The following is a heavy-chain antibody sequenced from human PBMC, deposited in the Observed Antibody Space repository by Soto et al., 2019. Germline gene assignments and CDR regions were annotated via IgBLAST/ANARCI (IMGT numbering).Heavy chain of an antibody. CDR2: LYYSGST. Sequence: PSETLSLTCTLAGGSISRYYWSWIRQPPGKGLEWIGYLYYSGSTNYNPSLKSRITISVDTSKNQFSLNQSSVHDADTAAHYRARVPQSPVPESALNCYGYCRQGPLVTACS. V-gene: IGHV4-59*01. CDR3: ARVPQSPVPESALNCYGY. D-gene: IGHD6-6*01. CDR1: GGSISRYY. J-gene: IGHJ4*02.